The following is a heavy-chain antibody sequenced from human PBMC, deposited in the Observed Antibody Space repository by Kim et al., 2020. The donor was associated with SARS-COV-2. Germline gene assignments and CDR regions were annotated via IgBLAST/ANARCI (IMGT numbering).Heavy chain of an antibody. Sequence: GGSLRLSCVGSGFSFRRFDMSWVRQRPGKGLEWVAATGTTDNTIYSVPAKARFSVSREDATSSFYLQKNSLTAGDTAVFYCARCNAAARFRLDVWGQGTTVIVSS. V-gene: IGHV3-13*04. D-gene: IGHD6-13*01. J-gene: IGHJ6*02. CDR2: TGTTDNT. CDR3: ARCNAAARFRLDV. CDR1: GFSFRRFD.